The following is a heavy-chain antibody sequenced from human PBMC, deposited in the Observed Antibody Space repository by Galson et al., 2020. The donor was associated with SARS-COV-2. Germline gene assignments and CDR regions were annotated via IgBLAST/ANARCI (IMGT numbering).Heavy chain of an antibody. D-gene: IGHD1-26*01. Sequence: GGSLRLSCAASGFTFSSYAMHWVRQAPGKGLEWVAVISYDGSNKFYADSVKGRFTISRDNSKNTLYLQMNSLRAEDTAVYYCARVRASGSYYGGFDYWGQGTLVTVSS. CDR3: ARVRASGSYYGGFDY. J-gene: IGHJ4*02. V-gene: IGHV3-30*04. CDR2: ISYDGSNK. CDR1: GFTFSSYA.